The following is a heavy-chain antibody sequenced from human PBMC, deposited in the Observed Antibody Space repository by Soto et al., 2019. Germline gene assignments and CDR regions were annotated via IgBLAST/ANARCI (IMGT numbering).Heavy chain of an antibody. V-gene: IGHV3-23*01. CDR2: ISGRGGST. D-gene: IGHD5-12*01. CDR1: GFTFSSYA. Sequence: EVQLLESGGGLVQPGGSLRLSCAASGFTFSSYAMSWVRQAPGKGLEWVSAISGRGGSTYYADSVKGRFTISRDNSKNTLYLQMNSLRAEATAVYYCAKEGYSDYEGGGYFDYWGQGTLVTVSS. J-gene: IGHJ4*02. CDR3: AKEGYSDYEGGGYFDY.